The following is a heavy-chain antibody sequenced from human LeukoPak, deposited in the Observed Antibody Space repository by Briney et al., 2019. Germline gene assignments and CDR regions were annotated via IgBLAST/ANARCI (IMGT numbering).Heavy chain of an antibody. Sequence: GGSLRLSCEPSGFPFSSYWMLWVRQAPGKGLVWVSRISGDGTIKTYADSVKGRFTISRDNAKNTLYLQMNSLITEDTALYYCTRSFGGSGDYWGQGTLVTVSS. J-gene: IGHJ4*02. CDR2: ISGDGTIK. CDR1: GFPFSSYW. CDR3: TRSFGGSGDY. D-gene: IGHD4-23*01. V-gene: IGHV3-74*03.